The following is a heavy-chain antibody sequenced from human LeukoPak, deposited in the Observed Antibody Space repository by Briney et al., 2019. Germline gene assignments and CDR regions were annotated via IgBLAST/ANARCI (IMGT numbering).Heavy chain of an antibody. V-gene: IGHV3-7*01. CDR1: GFTFTNYW. D-gene: IGHD6-19*01. CDR2: IKQDRSEK. CDR3: ARDLGSYSSGWYMGFDY. Sequence: GGSLRLSCAASGFTFTNYWMSWVRQAPGKGLELVANIKQDRSEKYYVDSVKGRFTISRDNAKNSLYLQMNGLRAEDTAVYYCARDLGSYSSGWYMGFDYWGQGTQVTVSS. J-gene: IGHJ4*02.